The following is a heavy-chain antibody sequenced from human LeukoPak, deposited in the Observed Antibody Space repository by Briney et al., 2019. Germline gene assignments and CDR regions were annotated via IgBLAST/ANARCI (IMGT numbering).Heavy chain of an antibody. D-gene: IGHD6-13*01. V-gene: IGHV4-34*01. CDR2: INHSGST. CDR1: GGSFSGYY. CDR3: ARAGQQLAPDY. J-gene: IGHJ4*02. Sequence: SETLSLTCAVYGGSFSGYYWSWIRQPPGKGLEWIGEINHSGSTNYNPSLKSRVTISVDTSKNQFSLKLSSVTAADTAVYYCARAGQQLAPDYWGKGTLVTVSS.